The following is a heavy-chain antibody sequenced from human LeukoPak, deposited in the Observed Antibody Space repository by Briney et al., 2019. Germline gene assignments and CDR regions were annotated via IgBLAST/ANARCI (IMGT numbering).Heavy chain of an antibody. CDR1: GGSFSGYY. J-gene: IGHJ4*02. CDR2: IYTSGST. D-gene: IGHD3-9*01. CDR3: AREYDILTGYWTPSFDY. V-gene: IGHV4-4*07. Sequence: SETLSLTCAVYGGSFSGYYWSWIRQPAGKGLEWIGRIYTSGSTNYNPSLKSRVTMSVDTSKNQFSLKLSSVTAADTAVYYCAREYDILTGYWTPSFDYWGQGTLVTVSS.